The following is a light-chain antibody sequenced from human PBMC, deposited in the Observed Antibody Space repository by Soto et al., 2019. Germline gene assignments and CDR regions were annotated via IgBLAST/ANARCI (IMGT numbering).Light chain of an antibody. V-gene: IGLV2-23*01. CDR3: CSSAGSGTYV. CDR1: SSDVGSYNL. J-gene: IGLJ1*01. Sequence: QSALTQPASVSGSPGQSITISCTGTSSDVGSYNLVSWYQQHPGKAPKLMIYEGSKRPSGVSNRFSGSKSGNTASLTISGLQAEDEADYYYCSSAGSGTYVFGTATNLTVL. CDR2: EGS.